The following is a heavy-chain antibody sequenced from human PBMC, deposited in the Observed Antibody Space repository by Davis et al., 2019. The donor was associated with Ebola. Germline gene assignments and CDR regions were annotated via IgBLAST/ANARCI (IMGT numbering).Heavy chain of an antibody. CDR2: INPNSGGT. Sequence: ASVKVSCKASGYTFTGYYMHWVRQAPGQGLEWMGWINPNSGGTNYAQKLQGRVTMTTDTSTSTAYMELRSLRSDDTAVYFCARSRQAYSGSYLTWDYWGQGTLVTVSS. J-gene: IGHJ4*02. CDR3: ARSRQAYSGSYLTWDY. V-gene: IGHV1-2*02. D-gene: IGHD1-26*01. CDR1: GYTFTGYY.